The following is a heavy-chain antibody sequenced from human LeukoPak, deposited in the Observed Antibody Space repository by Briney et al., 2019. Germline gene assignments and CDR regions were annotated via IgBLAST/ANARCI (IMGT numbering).Heavy chain of an antibody. J-gene: IGHJ5*02. CDR3: ARTLRFPNWFDP. CDR1: GYTFTSYG. D-gene: IGHD5-12*01. V-gene: IGHV1-18*01. Sequence: ASVKVSCKASGYTFTSYGISWVRQAPGQGLEWMGWISAYNGNTNYAQKLQGRVTVTTDTSTSTAYMELRSLRSDDTAVYYCARTLRFPNWFDPWGQGTLVTVPS. CDR2: ISAYNGNT.